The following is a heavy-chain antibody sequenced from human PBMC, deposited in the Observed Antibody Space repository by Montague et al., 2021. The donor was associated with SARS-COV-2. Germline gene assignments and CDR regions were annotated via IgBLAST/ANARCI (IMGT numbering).Heavy chain of an antibody. V-gene: IGHV4-39*07. CDR2: IYFGGCT. CDR3: ARGWCYAMIGLVIRGPFDY. J-gene: IGHJ4*02. CDR1: GASISSSSYY. D-gene: IGHD3-22*01. Sequence: SETLSLTCTVSGASISSSSYYWGWIRQPPGKGLEWIGSIYFGGCTYYNPSLKSRVTISVDTSKNQFSLKLSSVTAADTAVYYCARGWCYAMIGLVIRGPFDYWGQGTLVSVSS.